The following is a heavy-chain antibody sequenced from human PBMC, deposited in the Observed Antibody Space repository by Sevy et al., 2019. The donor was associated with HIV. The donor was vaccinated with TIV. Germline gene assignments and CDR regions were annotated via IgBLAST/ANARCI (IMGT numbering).Heavy chain of an antibody. CDR1: GFTFSSYG. J-gene: IGHJ3*02. V-gene: IGHV3-33*01. D-gene: IGHD2-15*01. Sequence: GSLRLSCAASGFTFSSYGMHWVRQAPGKGLEWVAVIWYDGSNKYYADSVKGRFTISRDNSKNTLYLQMNSLRAEDTAVYYCARDLGVCSGGSCYSDAFDIWGQGTMVTVSS. CDR3: ARDLGVCSGGSCYSDAFDI. CDR2: IWYDGSNK.